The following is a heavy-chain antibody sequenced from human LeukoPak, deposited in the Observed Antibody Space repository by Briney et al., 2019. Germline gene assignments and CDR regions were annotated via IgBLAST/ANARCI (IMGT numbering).Heavy chain of an antibody. CDR1: GFTLSGYR. CDR2: IKQDGSEK. CDR3: ARMLGATPT. V-gene: IGHV3-7*01. J-gene: IGHJ3*01. D-gene: IGHD1-26*01. Sequence: GGSLRHSCAASGFTLSGYRMSWGCETLGKGGEWMDNIKQDGSEKYYVDSVKGRFTISRDNAKNSLYLQMNRLRAEDTAVYYCARMLGATPTWGQGTMVTVSS.